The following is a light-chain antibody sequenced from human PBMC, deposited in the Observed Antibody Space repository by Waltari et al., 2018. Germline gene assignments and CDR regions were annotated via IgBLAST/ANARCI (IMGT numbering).Light chain of an antibody. Sequence: SYELTQPPSVSVSPGQTASITCSGAILGNKYASWYQHKPGQSPLLVIYQDTKRPPEIPERFSGSKSANAATLTITGTQAMDEADYYCQALGTGAWVFGGGTKLTVL. V-gene: IGLV3-1*01. CDR1: ILGNKY. CDR2: QDT. J-gene: IGLJ3*02. CDR3: QALGTGAWV.